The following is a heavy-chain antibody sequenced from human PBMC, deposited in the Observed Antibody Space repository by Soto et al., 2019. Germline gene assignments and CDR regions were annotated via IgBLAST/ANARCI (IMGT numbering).Heavy chain of an antibody. CDR1: GGSVSSGSYY. V-gene: IGHV4-61*01. CDR2: IYYSGST. J-gene: IGHJ6*02. CDR3: ARGGSLNYGAPEGYGMDV. D-gene: IGHD4-17*01. Sequence: SETLSLTCTVSGGSVSSGSYYWSWIRQPPGKGLEWIGYIYYSGSTNYNPSLKSRVTISVDTSKNQFSLKLSSVTAADTAVYYCARGGSLNYGAPEGYGMDVWGQGTTVTVSS.